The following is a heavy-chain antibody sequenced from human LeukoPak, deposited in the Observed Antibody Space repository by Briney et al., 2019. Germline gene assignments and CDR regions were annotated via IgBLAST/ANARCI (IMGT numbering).Heavy chain of an antibody. D-gene: IGHD4-11*01. CDR2: ISDSGGNT. V-gene: IGHV3-23*01. Sequence: QAGGSLRLSCAASGFTFSSYAMHWVRQAPGKGLEWVSSISDSGGNTYYADSVKGRFTISRDNSKDTLYLQMSSLRAEDTAVYYCAQGLTTVISPFDYWGQGTLVTVSS. CDR1: GFTFSSYA. CDR3: AQGLTTVISPFDY. J-gene: IGHJ4*02.